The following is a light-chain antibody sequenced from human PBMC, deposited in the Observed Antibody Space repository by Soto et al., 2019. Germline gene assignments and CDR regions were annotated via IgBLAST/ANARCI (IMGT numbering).Light chain of an antibody. J-gene: IGLJ2*01. V-gene: IGLV4-69*01. CDR3: QTWGTGIVV. Sequence: QLVLTQSPSASASLGASVKLSCTLSSGHSNYAIAWHQQQPEKGPRYLMKVNSDGSHSKGDGIPDRFSGSSSGAERYLTISSLQSEDEADYCCQTWGTGIVVFGGGTKLTVL. CDR1: SGHSNYA. CDR2: VNSDGSH.